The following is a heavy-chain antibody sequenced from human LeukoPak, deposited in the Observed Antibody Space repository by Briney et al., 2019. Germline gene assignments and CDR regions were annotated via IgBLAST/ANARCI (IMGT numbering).Heavy chain of an antibody. Sequence: PSETLSLTCTVSGGSISSSSYYWGWIRQPPGKGLEWIGYIYYSGSTNYNPSLKSRVTISVDTSKNQFSLKLSSVTAADTAVYYCARTTGVGGDSHFDYWGQGTLVTVSS. D-gene: IGHD2-21*02. CDR2: IYYSGST. CDR3: ARTTGVGGDSHFDY. CDR1: GGSISSSSYY. V-gene: IGHV4-61*05. J-gene: IGHJ4*02.